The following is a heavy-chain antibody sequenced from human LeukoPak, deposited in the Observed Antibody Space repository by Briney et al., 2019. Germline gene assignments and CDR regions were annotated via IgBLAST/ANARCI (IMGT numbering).Heavy chain of an antibody. CDR2: IWYDGSNK. V-gene: IGHV3-33*01. D-gene: IGHD2-2*01. J-gene: IGHJ4*02. Sequence: GGSLRPSCAASGFTFSSYGMHWVRQAPGKGLEWVAVIWYDGSNKYYADSVKGRFTISRDNSKNTLYLQMNSLRAEDTAVYYCARVASRGGVPAYYFDYWGQGTLVTVSS. CDR1: GFTFSSYG. CDR3: ARVASRGGVPAYYFDY.